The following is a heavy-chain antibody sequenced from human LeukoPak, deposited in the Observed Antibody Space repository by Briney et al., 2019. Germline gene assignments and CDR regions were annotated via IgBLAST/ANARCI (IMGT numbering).Heavy chain of an antibody. J-gene: IGHJ5*02. Sequence: ASVKVSCKASGYTFTSYGISWVRQAPGQGLEWLGWISAYNGNTNYAQKLQGRVTMTTDTSTSTAYMELSSLRSDDTAVYYCARESSSGSYYNVDWFDPWGQGTLVTVSS. CDR2: ISAYNGNT. V-gene: IGHV1-18*01. CDR1: GYTFTSYG. D-gene: IGHD3-10*01. CDR3: ARESSSGSYYNVDWFDP.